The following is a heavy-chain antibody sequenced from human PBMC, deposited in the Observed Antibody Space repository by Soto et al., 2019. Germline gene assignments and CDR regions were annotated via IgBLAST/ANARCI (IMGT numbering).Heavy chain of an antibody. CDR1: GGTFSSYA. D-gene: IGHD1-26*01. CDR3: ARAVGDGWGWYDAFGI. V-gene: IGHV1-69*13. Sequence: SVKASCKASGGTFSSYAISWVRQAPGQGLEWMGGIIPIFGTANYAQKFQGRVTITADESTSTAYMELSSLRSEDTAVYYCARAVGDGWGWYDAFGIWGQGTMVTV. J-gene: IGHJ3*02. CDR2: IIPIFGTA.